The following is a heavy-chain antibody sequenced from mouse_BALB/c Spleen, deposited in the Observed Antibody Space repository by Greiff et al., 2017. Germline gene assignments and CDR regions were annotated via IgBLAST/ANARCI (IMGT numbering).Heavy chain of an antibody. CDR2: IDPENGNT. D-gene: IGHD1-1*01. V-gene: IGHV14-1*02. J-gene: IGHJ1*01. Sequence: EVHLVESGAELVRPGALVKLSCKASGFNIKDYYMHWVKQRPEQGLEWIGWIDPENGNTIYDPKFQGKASITADTSSNTAYLQLSSLTSEDTAVYYCARDYGSSHWYFDVWGAGTTVTVSS. CDR3: ARDYGSSHWYFDV. CDR1: GFNIKDYY.